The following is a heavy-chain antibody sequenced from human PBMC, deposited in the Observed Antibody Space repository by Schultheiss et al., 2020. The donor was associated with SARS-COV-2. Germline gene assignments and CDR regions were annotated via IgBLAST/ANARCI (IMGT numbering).Heavy chain of an antibody. CDR3: ARDGGYCSSTSCYGGYYYGMDV. J-gene: IGHJ6*02. Sequence: SETLSLTCTVSGGSISSYYWSWIRQPPGKGLEWIGRIYTSGSTNYNPSLKSRVTMSVDTSKNQFSLKLSSVTAADTAVYYCARDGGYCSSTSCYGGYYYGMDVWGQGTTVTVSS. D-gene: IGHD2-2*01. CDR1: GGSISSYY. V-gene: IGHV4-4*07. CDR2: IYTSGST.